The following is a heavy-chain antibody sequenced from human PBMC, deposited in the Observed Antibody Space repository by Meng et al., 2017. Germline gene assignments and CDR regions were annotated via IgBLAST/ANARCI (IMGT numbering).Heavy chain of an antibody. J-gene: IGHJ4*02. CDR2: IYYSGTT. D-gene: IGHD3-9*01. Sequence: GSLRLSCTVSGASISSNGCYWGWIRQPPGKGLEWIASIYYSGTTYYNPSIKSRLTISVDTSKNQFSLKLSSVTAADTAVYYCARDDILTGYHQLDYWGQGTLVTVSS. CDR1: GASISSNGCY. CDR3: ARDDILTGYHQLDY. V-gene: IGHV4-39*07.